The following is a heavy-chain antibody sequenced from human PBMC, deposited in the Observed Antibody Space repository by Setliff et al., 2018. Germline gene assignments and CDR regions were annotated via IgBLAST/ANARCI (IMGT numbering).Heavy chain of an antibody. V-gene: IGHV4-61*02. D-gene: IGHD3-3*01. Sequence: PSETLSLTCTVSGDSITSGSVYWSWIRQPAGKGLEWIGRVSASGSTTYNPSLKSRVTMSVDTSRNQISLNLTSVTAADTAMYYCARERTIFGILVISGWFDPWGQGTVVTVSS. CDR1: GDSITSGSVY. CDR2: VSASGST. CDR3: ARERTIFGILVISGWFDP. J-gene: IGHJ5*02.